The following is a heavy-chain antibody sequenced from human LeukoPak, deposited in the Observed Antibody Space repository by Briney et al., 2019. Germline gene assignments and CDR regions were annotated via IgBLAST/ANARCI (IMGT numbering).Heavy chain of an antibody. CDR1: GFTFNTYA. CDR3: AKANGDYLGFYDYYMDV. D-gene: IGHD4-17*01. V-gene: IGHV3-23*01. CDR2: ISASGGST. J-gene: IGHJ6*03. Sequence: GGSLRLSCAASGFTFNTYAMTWVRQSPGKGLDWVSTISASGGSTYYADSVKGRLTISRDNSKNTLFLQMSRLRAEDTALYYCAKANGDYLGFYDYYMDVWAKGPRSPSP.